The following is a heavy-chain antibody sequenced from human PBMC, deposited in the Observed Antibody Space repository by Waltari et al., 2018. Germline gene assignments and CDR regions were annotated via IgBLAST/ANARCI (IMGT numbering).Heavy chain of an antibody. CDR1: GFTFSSYA. D-gene: IGHD3-22*01. CDR3: VKDGHDSSGYYSYYFDY. J-gene: IGHJ4*02. Sequence: EVQLVESGGGLVQPGGSLRLSCSASGFTFSSYAMHWVRQAPGKGLEYVSAISSNGGSTYYADAVKGRFTISRDNSKNTLYLQMSSLRAEDTAVYYCVKDGHDSSGYYSYYFDYWGQGTLVTVSS. CDR2: ISSNGGST. V-gene: IGHV3-64D*08.